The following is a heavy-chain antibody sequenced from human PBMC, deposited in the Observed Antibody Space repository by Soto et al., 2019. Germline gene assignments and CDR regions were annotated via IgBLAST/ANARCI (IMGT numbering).Heavy chain of an antibody. CDR2: ISGSGGST. CDR3: AKDSSGYDFGDYYYYYYMDV. J-gene: IGHJ6*03. Sequence: GGSLRLSCAASGFTFSSYAMSWVRQAPGKGLEWVSAISGSGGSTYYADSVKGRFTISRDNSKNTLYLQMNSPRAEDTAVYYCAKDSSGYDFGDYYYYYYMDVWGKGTTVTVSS. V-gene: IGHV3-23*01. D-gene: IGHD5-12*01. CDR1: GFTFSSYA.